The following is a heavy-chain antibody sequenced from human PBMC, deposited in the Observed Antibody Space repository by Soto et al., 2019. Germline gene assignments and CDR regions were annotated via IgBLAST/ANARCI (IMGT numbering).Heavy chain of an antibody. CDR2: IKQDGSEK. V-gene: IGHV3-7*03. Sequence: EVQLVESGGGLVQPGGSLRLSCAASGFTFSSYWMSWVRQAPGKGLEWVANIKQDGSEKYYVDSVKGRFTISRDNAKNSLDLQMNNLRVEDTAMYYCATDESFAYWGLGALVTVSS. CDR3: ATDESFAY. CDR1: GFTFSSYW. J-gene: IGHJ4*02.